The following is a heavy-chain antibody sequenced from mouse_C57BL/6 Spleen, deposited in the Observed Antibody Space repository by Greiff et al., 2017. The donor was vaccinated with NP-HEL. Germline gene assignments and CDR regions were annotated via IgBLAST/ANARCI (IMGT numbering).Heavy chain of an antibody. Sequence: VQLQQSGAELVKPGASVKISCKASGYAFSSYWMNWVKQRPGKGLEWIGQIYPGDGDTNYNGKFKGKATLTADKSSSTAYMQLSSLTSEDSAVYFCARSIYDGYYFAYWGQGTLVTVSA. CDR1: GYAFSSYW. CDR2: IYPGDGDT. D-gene: IGHD2-3*01. CDR3: ARSIYDGYYFAY. V-gene: IGHV1-80*01. J-gene: IGHJ3*01.